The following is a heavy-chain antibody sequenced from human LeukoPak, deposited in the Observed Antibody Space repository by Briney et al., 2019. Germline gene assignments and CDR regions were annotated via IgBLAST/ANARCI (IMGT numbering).Heavy chain of an antibody. Sequence: PSETLSLTCTVSGGSISSSSYYWGWIRQPPGKGLEWIGSIYYSGSTYYNPSLKSRVTISVDTSKNQFSLKLSSVTAADTAVYYCARVLGFCSGGSCYSGRFDPWGQGTLVTVSS. CDR1: GGSISSSSYY. CDR3: ARVLGFCSGGSCYSGRFDP. J-gene: IGHJ5*02. CDR2: IYYSGST. D-gene: IGHD2-15*01. V-gene: IGHV4-39*07.